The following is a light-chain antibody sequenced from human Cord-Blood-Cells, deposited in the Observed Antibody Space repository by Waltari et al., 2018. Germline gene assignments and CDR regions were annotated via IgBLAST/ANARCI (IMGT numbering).Light chain of an antibody. CDR2: AAS. Sequence: DIQMTQSPSSLSASVGDRVTITCRASQSINSYLHWYQQKPGKAPKLLIYAASSLQSGVPSRFSGSGCGRDVTLTISSRQPEDFATYYCQQSYSTPPITFGQGTRLEIK. V-gene: IGKV1-39*01. J-gene: IGKJ5*01. CDR1: QSINSY. CDR3: QQSYSTPPIT.